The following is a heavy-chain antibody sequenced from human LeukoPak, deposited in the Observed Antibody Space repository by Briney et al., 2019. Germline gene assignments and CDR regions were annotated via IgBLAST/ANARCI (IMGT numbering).Heavy chain of an antibody. J-gene: IGHJ3*02. V-gene: IGHV5-51*01. Sequence: GESLKISCKGSGYSFSNYWIGWVRQMPGKGLEWMGIIYPGDSDTRYSPSFQGQVTISADKSISTAYLQWSSLKASDTAMYYCARDFNGGNSFGAFDIWGQGTMVTVSS. CDR3: ARDFNGGNSFGAFDI. CDR2: IYPGDSDT. CDR1: GYSFSNYW. D-gene: IGHD4-23*01.